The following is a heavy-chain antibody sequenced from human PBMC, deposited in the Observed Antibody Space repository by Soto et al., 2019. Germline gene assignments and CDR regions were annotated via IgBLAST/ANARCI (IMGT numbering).Heavy chain of an antibody. D-gene: IGHD2-15*01. CDR1: GFTFTRYS. CDR3: ARRPAHCSGGSCYSPEPYYYGMDV. J-gene: IGHJ6*02. CDR2: ISSTTNYI. V-gene: IGHV3-21*06. Sequence: GSLRLSCAASGFTFTRYSMNWVRQAPGKGLEWVSSISSTTNYIYYGDSMKGRFTISRDNAKNSLYLEMNSLRAEDTAVYYCARRPAHCSGGSCYSPEPYYYGMDVWGQGTTVTVSS.